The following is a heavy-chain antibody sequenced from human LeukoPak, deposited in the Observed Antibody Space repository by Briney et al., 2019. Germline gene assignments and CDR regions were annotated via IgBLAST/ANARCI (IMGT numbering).Heavy chain of an antibody. Sequence: PGRSLRLSCTASGFTFSDYEMDWVRQAPGKGLEWISYISSDGNTIYYAGSVKGRFTISRDNAKNSLYLQMNSLRAEDTAIYYCARAIYHLDFWGQGTLVTVSS. CDR1: GFTFSDYE. J-gene: IGHJ4*02. V-gene: IGHV3-48*03. CDR3: ARAIYHLDF. D-gene: IGHD3/OR15-3a*01. CDR2: ISSDGNTI.